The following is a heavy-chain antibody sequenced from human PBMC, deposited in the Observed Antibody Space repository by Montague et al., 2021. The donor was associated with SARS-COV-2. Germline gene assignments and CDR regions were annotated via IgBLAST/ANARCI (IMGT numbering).Heavy chain of an antibody. Sequence: YTGSTNYNPCVKSRVTISVDTSKDQFSLKMRSVTAEDTAVYYCARDPWHVTIFGVVTKYGMDVWVKGTTVTVSS. V-gene: IGHV4-59*01. J-gene: IGHJ6*04. D-gene: IGHD3-3*01. CDR3: ARDPWHVTIFGVVTKYGMDV. CDR2: YTGST.